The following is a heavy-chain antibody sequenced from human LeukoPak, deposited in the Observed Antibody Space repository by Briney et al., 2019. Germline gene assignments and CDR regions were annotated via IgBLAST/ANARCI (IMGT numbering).Heavy chain of an antibody. J-gene: IGHJ6*03. D-gene: IGHD2-15*01. V-gene: IGHV4-59*01. Sequence: SETLSLTCTVSGGSISSYYWSWIRQPPGQGLEWIGYIYYSGSTNYNPSLKSRVTISVDTSKNQFSLKLSSVTAADTAVYYCASALATPREDMDYYYYMDVWGKGTTVTVSS. CDR1: GGSISSYY. CDR3: ASALATPREDMDYYYYMDV. CDR2: IYYSGST.